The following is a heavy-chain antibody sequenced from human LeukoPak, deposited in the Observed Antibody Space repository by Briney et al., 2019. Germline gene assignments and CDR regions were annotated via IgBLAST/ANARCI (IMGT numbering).Heavy chain of an antibody. J-gene: IGHJ6*02. D-gene: IGHD3-16*01. CDR1: GLTFSSFA. V-gene: IGHV3-23*01. CDR3: AKTVGPYYYYKMDV. CDR2: ISGSGGST. Sequence: GGSLRLSCAASGLTFSSFAMSWVRQAPGKGLEWVSAISGSGGSTYYADSVKGRFTISRDNSKNTLYLQMNSLRADDTAVYYCAKTVGPYYYYKMDVWGQGTTVTVSS.